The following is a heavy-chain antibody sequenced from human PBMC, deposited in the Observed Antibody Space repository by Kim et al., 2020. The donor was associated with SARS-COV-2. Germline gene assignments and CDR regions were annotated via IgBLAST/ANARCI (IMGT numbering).Heavy chain of an antibody. D-gene: IGHD2-15*01. J-gene: IGHJ4*02. CDR3: ARGDTSWGSVDY. V-gene: IGHV1-18*01. Sequence: NYAQKLQGRVTMTTDTSTSTAYMELRSLRSDDTAVYYCARGDTSWGSVDYWGQGTLVTVSS.